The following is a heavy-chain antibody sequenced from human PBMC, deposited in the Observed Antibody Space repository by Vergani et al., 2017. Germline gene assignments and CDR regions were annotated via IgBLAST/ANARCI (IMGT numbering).Heavy chain of an antibody. D-gene: IGHD3-10*01. CDR1: GGTFSSYA. CDR3: VXGSIRGIISHFDH. CDR2: IIPVFGTA. V-gene: IGHV1-69*01. J-gene: IGHJ4*02. Sequence: QVQLVQSGAEVKKPASSVRVSCKASGGTFSSYAISWVRQAPGQGLEWMGGIIPVFGTATYAQNFRDRVTITADESTSTVYMALSSLTSEDTAIYYCVXGSIRGIISHFDHWGQGTLVTVSS.